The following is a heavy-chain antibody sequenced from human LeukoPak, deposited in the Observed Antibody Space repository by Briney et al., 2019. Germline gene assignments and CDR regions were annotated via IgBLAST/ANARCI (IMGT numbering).Heavy chain of an antibody. Sequence: ASVKVSCKASGYTFTGYYMHWVRQAPGQGLEWMGWINPNSGGTNYAQKFQGRVTTTRDTSISTAYMELSRLRSDDTAVYYCARMSVGKWELHAFDIWGQGTMVTVSS. D-gene: IGHD1-26*01. CDR1: GYTFTGYY. J-gene: IGHJ3*02. CDR2: INPNSGGT. V-gene: IGHV1-2*02. CDR3: ARMSVGKWELHAFDI.